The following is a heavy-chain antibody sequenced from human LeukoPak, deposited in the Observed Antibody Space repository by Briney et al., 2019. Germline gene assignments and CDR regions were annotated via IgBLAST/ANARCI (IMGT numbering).Heavy chain of an antibody. CDR2: ISSSSSYI. J-gene: IGHJ6*02. CDR1: GFTFSSYS. D-gene: IGHD2-2*01. CDR3: ARDKYCSSTSCFYDMDV. V-gene: IGHV3-21*01. Sequence: PGGSLRLSCAASGFTFSSYSMNWVRRAPGKGLEWVSSISSSSSYIYYADSVKGGFTISRDNAKNSLYLQMNSLRAEDTAVYYCARDKYCSSTSCFYDMDVWGQGTTVTVSS.